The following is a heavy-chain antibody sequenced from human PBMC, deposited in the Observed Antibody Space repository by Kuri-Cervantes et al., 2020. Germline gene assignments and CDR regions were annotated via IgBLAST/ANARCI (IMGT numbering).Heavy chain of an antibody. D-gene: IGHD2-2*01. CDR3: AGYQLDY. Sequence: SCTVSGGSISSSNWWSWVRQPPGKGVEGIGEIYHSGSTNYNPSLKSRVTISVDKSKNQFSLKLSAVTAADTAVYYCAGYQLDYWGQGTLVTVSS. V-gene: IGHV4-4*02. CDR1: GGSISSSNW. CDR2: IYHSGST. J-gene: IGHJ4*02.